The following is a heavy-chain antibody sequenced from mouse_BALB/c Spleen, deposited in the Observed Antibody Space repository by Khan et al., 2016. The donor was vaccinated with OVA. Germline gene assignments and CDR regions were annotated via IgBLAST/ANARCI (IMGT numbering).Heavy chain of an antibody. J-gene: IGHJ1*01. Sequence: QVQLKESGPDLVAPSQSLSITCTVSGFSLTSYGVHWVRQPPGKGLVWLVVIWSDGITTYNSAFNSRLSISKDNSKSQVFLKMNSTQTDDTAMYYCARHRFGDFDVWGAGTTVTVSS. CDR1: GFSLTSYG. CDR2: IWSDGIT. CDR3: ARHRFGDFDV. V-gene: IGHV2-6-2*01.